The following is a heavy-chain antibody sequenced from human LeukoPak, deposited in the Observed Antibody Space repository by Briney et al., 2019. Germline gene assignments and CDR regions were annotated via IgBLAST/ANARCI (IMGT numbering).Heavy chain of an antibody. V-gene: IGHV1-18*01. J-gene: IGHJ5*02. CDR1: GGTFSSYA. CDR2: ISAYNGNT. CDR3: ARDLSELRFLEWLSHDNWFDP. Sequence: ASVKVSCKASGGTFSSYAISWVRQAPGQGLEWMGWISAYNGNTNYAQKLQGRVTMTTDTSTSTAYMELRSLRSDDTAVYYCARDLSELRFLEWLSHDNWFDPWGQGTLVTVSS. D-gene: IGHD3-3*01.